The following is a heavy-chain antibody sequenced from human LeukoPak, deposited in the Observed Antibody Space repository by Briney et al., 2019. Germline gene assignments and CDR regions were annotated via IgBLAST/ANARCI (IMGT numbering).Heavy chain of an antibody. D-gene: IGHD3-22*01. CDR3: AKTANDSSGYEPLEIDY. V-gene: IGHV3-30*18. CDR1: GFTFSSYG. CDR2: ISYDGSNK. Sequence: GGSLRLSCAASGFTFSSYGMHWVRQAPGRGLEWVAVISYDGSNKYYADSVKGRFTISRDNSKNTLYLQMNSLRAEDTAVYYCAKTANDSSGYEPLEIDYWGQGTLVTVSS. J-gene: IGHJ4*02.